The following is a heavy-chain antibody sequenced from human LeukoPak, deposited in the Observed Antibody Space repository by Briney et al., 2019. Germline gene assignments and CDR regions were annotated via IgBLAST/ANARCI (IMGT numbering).Heavy chain of an antibody. CDR1: GFTVSSNY. D-gene: IGHD1-26*01. CDR3: ARDRRGSYLYYYYGMDF. J-gene: IGHJ6*02. V-gene: IGHV3-66*01. CDR2: IYSGGST. Sequence: GGSLRLSCAASGFTVSSNYMSWVRQAPGKGLEWVSVIYSGGSTYYADSVKGRFTISRDNSKNTLYLQMNSLRAEDTAVYYCARDRRGSYLYYYYGMDFWGQGTTVTVSS.